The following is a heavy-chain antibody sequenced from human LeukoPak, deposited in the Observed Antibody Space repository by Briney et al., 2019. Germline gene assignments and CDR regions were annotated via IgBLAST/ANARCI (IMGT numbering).Heavy chain of an antibody. CDR1: GYSISSGYY. CDR3: ARWGGDSSGYSFDY. CDR2: IYHSGST. D-gene: IGHD3-22*01. V-gene: IGHV4-38-2*02. J-gene: IGHJ4*02. Sequence: SETLSLTCTVSGYSISSGYYWGWIRQPPGKGLEWIGSIYHSGSTYYNPSLKSRVTISVDTSKNQFSLRLSSVTAADTAVYYCARWGGDSSGYSFDYWGQGTLVTASS.